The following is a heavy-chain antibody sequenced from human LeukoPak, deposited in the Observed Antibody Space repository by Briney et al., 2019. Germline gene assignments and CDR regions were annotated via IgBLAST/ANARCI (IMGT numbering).Heavy chain of an antibody. Sequence: PSETLSLTCPVSGYSISSGYSWGWIRQPPGKGLVWIGSIYLSGSTYYNPSLKSRVTISVYTSKNQFSLKLSSVTAADTAVYYCARDGGRDWFDPWGQGTLVTVSS. CDR1: GYSISSGYS. CDR2: IYLSGST. D-gene: IGHD6-25*01. CDR3: ARDGGRDWFDP. J-gene: IGHJ5*02. V-gene: IGHV4-38-2*02.